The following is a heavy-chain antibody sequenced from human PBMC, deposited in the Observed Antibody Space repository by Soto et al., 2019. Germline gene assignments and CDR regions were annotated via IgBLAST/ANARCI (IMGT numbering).Heavy chain of an antibody. CDR3: VRGSYVDTTMVTLFDP. D-gene: IGHD5-18*01. CDR2: INSDGRNT. Sequence: GGSLRLSCAASGFTFSSYWMHWVRQAPGKGLVWVSRINSDGRNTNYADYVKGRFTISRDNAKNTLSLEMNSLRAEDTAVYYCVRGSYVDTTMVTLFDPWGQGTLVTVSS. V-gene: IGHV3-74*01. CDR1: GFTFSSYW. J-gene: IGHJ5*02.